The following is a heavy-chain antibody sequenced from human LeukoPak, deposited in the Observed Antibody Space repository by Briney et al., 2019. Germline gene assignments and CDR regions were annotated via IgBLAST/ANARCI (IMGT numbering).Heavy chain of an antibody. Sequence: PSETLPLTCSVYGGSFRGYYWSWIRPPPGKGLEWIGEINHSGSTNYNPSLKSRVTISVDTSKNQFSLKLSSVTAADTAVYYCARGRISSWYYYYMDVWGKGTTVTVSS. D-gene: IGHD6-13*01. CDR1: GGSFRGYY. J-gene: IGHJ6*03. V-gene: IGHV4-34*01. CDR2: INHSGST. CDR3: ARGRISSWYYYYMDV.